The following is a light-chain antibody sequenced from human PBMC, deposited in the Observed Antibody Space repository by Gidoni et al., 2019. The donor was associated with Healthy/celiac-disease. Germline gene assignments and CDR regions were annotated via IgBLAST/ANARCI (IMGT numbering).Light chain of an antibody. J-gene: IGKJ5*01. CDR2: DAS. V-gene: IGKV3D-20*01. CDR3: QQYAGSPIT. Sequence: EIVLTQSPATLSLSPGERATLSCGASQSVSSGYFTWYQQKPGLAPRLLIYDASTRATGIPDRFSGDGSGTDFTLSISRLGPVDLAVYYCQQYAGSPITFGQGTRLEIK. CDR1: QSVSSGY.